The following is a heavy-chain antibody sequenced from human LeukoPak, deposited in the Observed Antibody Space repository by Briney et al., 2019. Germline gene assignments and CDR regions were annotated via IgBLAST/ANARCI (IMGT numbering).Heavy chain of an antibody. J-gene: IGHJ4*02. CDR3: AKDWKFYYLSGSFFPDN. Sequence: PGRSLRLSCAASGFAFSSYALHWVRQAPGKGLECVAVISHDGSKKYYADFVKGRFTISRDNSKNTLYLHMNSLIPEDTAVYSCAKDWKFYYLSGSFFPDNWGQGTLVTVSS. V-gene: IGHV3-30-3*01. CDR2: ISHDGSKK. CDR1: GFAFSSYA. D-gene: IGHD3-10*01.